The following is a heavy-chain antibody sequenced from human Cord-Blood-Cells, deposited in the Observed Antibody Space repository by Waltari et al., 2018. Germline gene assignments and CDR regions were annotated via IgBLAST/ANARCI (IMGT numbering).Heavy chain of an antibody. CDR1: GGSISSHY. D-gene: IGHD1-26*01. CDR2: IYYSGST. Sequence: QVQLQESGPGLVKPSETLSLTCTVSGGSISSHYWSWIRQPPGKGLEWIGYIYYSGSTNYNPARKSRVTISVDTSKNQFSRKLSSVTAADTAVYYCARDSPAVAHYSAFDIWGQGTMVTVSS. CDR3: ARDSPAVAHYSAFDI. J-gene: IGHJ3*02. V-gene: IGHV4-59*11.